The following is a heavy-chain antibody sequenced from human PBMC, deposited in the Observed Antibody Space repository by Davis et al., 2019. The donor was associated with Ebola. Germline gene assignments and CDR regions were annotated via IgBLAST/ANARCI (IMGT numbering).Heavy chain of an antibody. V-gene: IGHV3-33*01. Sequence: GGSLRLSCAASGFIFNDYGMHWVRQAPGKGLDWVAVIWSDGHTKYYADSVTGRFTISRDNAKNSLYLELSSLRVEDTAIYYCARDRGGSDRTPIDYWGQGTLVTVSS. D-gene: IGHD1-26*01. CDR2: IWSDGHTK. CDR3: ARDRGGSDRTPIDY. CDR1: GFIFNDYG. J-gene: IGHJ4*02.